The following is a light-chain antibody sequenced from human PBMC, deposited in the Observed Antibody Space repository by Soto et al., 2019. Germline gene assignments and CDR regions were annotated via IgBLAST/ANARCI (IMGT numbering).Light chain of an antibody. V-gene: IGKV1-8*01. CDR2: AAS. J-gene: IGKJ4*01. Sequence: AIRMTQSPSSLSASTGDRVTITCRASQGISSYLAWYQQKPGKAPKLLIYAASTLQSGVPSRFSGSGSGTDCTLTISCLQSEDGAMYYCQQYHTWPITLGGGTKVDIK. CDR3: QQYHTWPIT. CDR1: QGISSY.